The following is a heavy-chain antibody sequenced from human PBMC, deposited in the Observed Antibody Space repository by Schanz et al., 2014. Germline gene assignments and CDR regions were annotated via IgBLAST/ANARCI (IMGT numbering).Heavy chain of an antibody. Sequence: QVHLVQSGSEVKKPGASVKVSCKASRYPFTAYSMHWVRQAPGQGLEWMGRINPNSGGTNYAQKFQGRVTMTRDTSISTAYMELSSLRSDDTAVYYCARELRLEYYFDYWGQGTQVTVSS. V-gene: IGHV1-2*02. CDR3: ARELRLEYYFDY. CDR1: RYPFTAYS. CDR2: INPNSGGT. D-gene: IGHD4-17*01. J-gene: IGHJ4*02.